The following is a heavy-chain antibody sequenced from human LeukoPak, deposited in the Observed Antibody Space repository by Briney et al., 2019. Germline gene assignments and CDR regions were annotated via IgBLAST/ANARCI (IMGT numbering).Heavy chain of an antibody. CDR1: GYRFTSYW. D-gene: IGHD6-19*01. Sequence: GESLKISCKGSGYRFTSYWIGWVRPMPGKGLEWMGIIYPGDSDTRYSPSFQGQVTISADKSISTAYLQWSSLKASDTAMYYCARSSGSVSGWRYDAFDIWGQGTMVTVSS. CDR2: IYPGDSDT. CDR3: ARSSGSVSGWRYDAFDI. J-gene: IGHJ3*02. V-gene: IGHV5-51*01.